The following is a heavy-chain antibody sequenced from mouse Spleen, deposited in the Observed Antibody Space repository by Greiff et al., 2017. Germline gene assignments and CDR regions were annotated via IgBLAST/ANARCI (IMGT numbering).Heavy chain of an antibody. D-gene: IGHD1-1*01. J-gene: IGHJ4*01. V-gene: IGHV3-6*01. CDR3: ANYYGSSVAYAMDY. CDR2: ISYDGSN. Sequence: EVQLVESGPGLVKPSQSLSLTCSVTGYSITSGYYWNWIRQFPGNKLEWMGYISYDGSNNYNPSLKNRISITRDTSKNQFFLKLNSVTTEDTATYYCANYYGSSVAYAMDYWGQGTSVTVSS. CDR1: GYSITSGYY.